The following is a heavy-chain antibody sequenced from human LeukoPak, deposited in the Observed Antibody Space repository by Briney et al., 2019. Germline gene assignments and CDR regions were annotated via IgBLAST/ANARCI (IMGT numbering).Heavy chain of an antibody. CDR1: GYTLTELS. Sequence: ASVRVSCKVSGYTLTELSMHWVRQAPGKGLEWMGGFDPEDGETIYAQKFQGRVTMTEDTSTDTAYMELSSLRSEDTAVYYCATASIAAAGKAHFDYWAREPWSPSPQ. CDR3: ATASIAAAGKAHFDY. D-gene: IGHD6-13*01. J-gene: IGHJ4*02. V-gene: IGHV1-24*01. CDR2: FDPEDGET.